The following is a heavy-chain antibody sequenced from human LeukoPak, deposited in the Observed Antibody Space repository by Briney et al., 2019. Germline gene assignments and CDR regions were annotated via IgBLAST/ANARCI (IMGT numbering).Heavy chain of an antibody. V-gene: IGHV4-39*01. CDR3: ASARGITIFGVVENNWFDP. Sequence: SETLSLTCTVSGGSISSSSYYWGWIRQPPGKGLEWIGSIYYSGSTHYNPSLKSRVTISVDTSKNQFSLKLSSVTAADTAVYYCASARGITIFGVVENNWFDPWGQGTLVTVSS. J-gene: IGHJ5*02. CDR1: GGSISSSSYY. D-gene: IGHD3-3*01. CDR2: IYYSGST.